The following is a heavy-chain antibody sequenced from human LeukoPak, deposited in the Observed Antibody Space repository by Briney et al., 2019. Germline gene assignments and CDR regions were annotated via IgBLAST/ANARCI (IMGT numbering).Heavy chain of an antibody. CDR2: IQYNGTNK. D-gene: IGHD3-10*01. V-gene: IGHV3-30*02. Sequence: GGSLRLSCAASGFIFSNYGMHWVRQAPGKGLEWVAFIQYNGTNKDYADSVKGRFTISRDNAKNSLYLQMNSLRAEDTAVYYCARESSYGSVKRNYYYYMDVWGKGTTVTVSS. CDR1: GFIFSNYG. CDR3: ARESSYGSVKRNYYYYMDV. J-gene: IGHJ6*03.